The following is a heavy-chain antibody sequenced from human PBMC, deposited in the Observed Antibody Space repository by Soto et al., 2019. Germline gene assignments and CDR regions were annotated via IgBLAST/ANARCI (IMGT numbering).Heavy chain of an antibody. CDR3: AREDGGGYKHRWFDP. CDR1: GGSISSGAYY. Sequence: QVQLQESGPGLVKPSQTLSLTCAVSGGSISSGAYYWSWIRQHPGKGLEWIGYIYYSGGTYYNPSARSRVTIAVDPSKNQFSRKRSSVTAADTAVYYCAREDGGGYKHRWFDPWGQGTLVTVSS. D-gene: IGHD3-16*01. V-gene: IGHV4-31*11. CDR2: IYYSGGT. J-gene: IGHJ5*02.